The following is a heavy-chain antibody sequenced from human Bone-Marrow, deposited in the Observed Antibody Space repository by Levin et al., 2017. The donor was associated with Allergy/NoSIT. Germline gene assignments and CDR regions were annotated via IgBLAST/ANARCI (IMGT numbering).Heavy chain of an antibody. CDR2: INTNTGNP. V-gene: IGHV7-4-1*02. J-gene: IGHJ6*03. Sequence: ASVKVSCKASGYTFTSYAMNWVRQAPGQGLEWMGWINTNTGNPTYAQGFTGRFVFSLDTSVSTAYLQISSLKAEDTAVYYCARLRYNWNYLDYYYMDVWGKGTTVTVSS. CDR3: ARLRYNWNYLDYYYMDV. CDR1: GYTFTSYA. D-gene: IGHD1-7*01.